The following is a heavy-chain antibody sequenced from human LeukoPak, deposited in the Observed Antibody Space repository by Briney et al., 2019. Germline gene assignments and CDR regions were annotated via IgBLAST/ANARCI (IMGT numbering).Heavy chain of an antibody. CDR3: AGTYYYDSSGYYHYSL. D-gene: IGHD3-22*01. CDR2: IYYSGST. J-gene: IGHJ4*02. CDR1: GGSISSYY. Sequence: PSETLSLTCTVSGGSISSYYWSWIRQPPGKGLEWIGYIYYSGSTNYNPSLKSRVTISVDTSKNQFSLKLSSVTAADTAVYYCAGTYYYDSSGYYHYSLWGQGTLVTVSP. V-gene: IGHV4-59*01.